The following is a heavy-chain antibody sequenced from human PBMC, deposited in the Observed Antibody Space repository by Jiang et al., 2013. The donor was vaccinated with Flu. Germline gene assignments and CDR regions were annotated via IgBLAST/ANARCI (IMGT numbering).Heavy chain of an antibody. Sequence: VQLLESGGGLVKPGGSLRLSCAASGFTFSDYYMSWIRQAPGKGLEWVSYISSSSSYTNYADSVKGRFTISRDNAKNSLYLQMNSLRAEDTAVYYCARDRVVPAAIPTETFNWFDPGAREPWSPSPQ. J-gene: IGHJ5*02. D-gene: IGHD2-2*02. CDR2: ISSSSSYT. CDR1: GFTFSDYY. CDR3: ARDRVVPAAIPTETFNWFDP. V-gene: IGHV3-11*06.